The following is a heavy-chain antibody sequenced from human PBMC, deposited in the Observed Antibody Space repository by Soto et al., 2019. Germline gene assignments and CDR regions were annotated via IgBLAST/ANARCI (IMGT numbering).Heavy chain of an antibody. V-gene: IGHV1-69*10. CDR3: ARDRVTYDSSGYYEDI. CDR1: GGPFSSHT. CDR2: IIPILGIA. D-gene: IGHD3-22*01. Sequence: PVKVSCQASGGPFSSHTISWVRPAPGQGLEWMGGIIPILGIANYAQKFQGRVTITADKSTSTAYMELSSLRSEDTAVYYCARDRVTYDSSGYYEDIWGQGTMVTVSS. J-gene: IGHJ3*02.